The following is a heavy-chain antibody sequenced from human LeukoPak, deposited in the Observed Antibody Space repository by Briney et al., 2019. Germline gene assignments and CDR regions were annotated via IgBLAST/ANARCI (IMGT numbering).Heavy chain of an antibody. J-gene: IGHJ5*02. Sequence: GGSLRLSCAASGFTFDDYAMHWVRQAPGKGLEWVSGVNWDGSTTGYADSVKGRFTISRDNYKNTLYLQMNSLRAEDTAVYYCAKDLSRAAGTFNWFDPWGQGTLVTVSS. CDR3: AKDLSRAAGTFNWFDP. D-gene: IGHD6-13*01. CDR2: VNWDGSTT. CDR1: GFTFDDYA. V-gene: IGHV3-9*01.